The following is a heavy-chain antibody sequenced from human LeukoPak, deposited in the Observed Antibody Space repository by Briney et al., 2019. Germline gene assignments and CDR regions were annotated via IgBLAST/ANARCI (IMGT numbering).Heavy chain of an antibody. CDR3: AKNTQFVVPAAISDY. V-gene: IGHV3-23*01. D-gene: IGHD2-2*01. CDR1: GFTFSSYA. CDR2: ISGGGGST. Sequence: PGGSLRLSCAASGFTFSSYAMSMVRQAPGKVLAWVSAISGGGGSTYYADSVKGRSTISRDNSKNTLYLQMNSLRAEDTAVYYCAKNTQFVVPAAISDYWGQGTLVTVSS. J-gene: IGHJ4*02.